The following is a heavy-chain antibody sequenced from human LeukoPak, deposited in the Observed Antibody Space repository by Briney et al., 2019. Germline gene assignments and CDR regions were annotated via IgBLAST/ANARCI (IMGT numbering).Heavy chain of an antibody. Sequence: SETLSLTCTVSGGSISSGGYYWSWIRQHPGKGLEWIGYIYYSGSTYYNPSLKSRVTISVDTSKNQFSLKLSSVTAADTAVYYCARDGPLGYCSSTSCSAFDYWGQGTLVTVSS. CDR1: GGSISSGGYY. CDR3: ARDGPLGYCSSTSCSAFDY. D-gene: IGHD2-2*01. V-gene: IGHV4-31*03. CDR2: IYYSGST. J-gene: IGHJ4*02.